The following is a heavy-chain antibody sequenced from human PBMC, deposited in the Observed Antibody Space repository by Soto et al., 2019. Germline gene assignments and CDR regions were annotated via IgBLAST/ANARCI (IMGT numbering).Heavy chain of an antibody. V-gene: IGHV4-39*01. CDR2: IYYSGST. D-gene: IGHD3-10*01. CDR1: GGSISSSSYY. J-gene: IGHJ4*02. CDR3: ARQAGFWLG. Sequence: SETLSLTCTVSGGSISSSSYYWGWIRQPPGKGLEWIGSIYYSGSTYYNPSLKSRVTISVDTSKNQFSLKLSSVTAADTAVYYCARQAGFWLGWRQGTLVTVSS.